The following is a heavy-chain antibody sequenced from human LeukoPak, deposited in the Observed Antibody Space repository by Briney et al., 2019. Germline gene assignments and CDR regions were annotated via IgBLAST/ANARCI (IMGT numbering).Heavy chain of an antibody. D-gene: IGHD6-19*01. Sequence: SETLSLTCTVSGGSISSYYWSWIRQPPGKGLEWIGYIHYSGITNYNPSLRGRVTISVDTSKNQFSLKLSSVTAADTAVYYCARASRDSSGWFPNFDYWGQGTLVTVSS. J-gene: IGHJ4*02. CDR2: IHYSGIT. V-gene: IGHV4-59*01. CDR1: GGSISSYY. CDR3: ARASRDSSGWFPNFDY.